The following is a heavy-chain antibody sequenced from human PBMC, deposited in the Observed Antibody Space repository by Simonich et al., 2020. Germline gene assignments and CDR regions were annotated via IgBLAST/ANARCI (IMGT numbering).Heavy chain of an antibody. CDR1: GFPFSSYS. J-gene: IGHJ3*02. D-gene: IGHD5-12*01. CDR3: ARDSSYYAFDI. Sequence: EVQLVESGGGLVQPGGSLRLSCAASGFPFSSYSMNWVRQAPGKGLEWVSYISSISSTIYDADSVKGRFTISRDNAKNALYLQMNSLRAEDTAVYYCARDSSYYAFDIWGQGTMVTVSS. V-gene: IGHV3-48*01. CDR2: ISSISSTI.